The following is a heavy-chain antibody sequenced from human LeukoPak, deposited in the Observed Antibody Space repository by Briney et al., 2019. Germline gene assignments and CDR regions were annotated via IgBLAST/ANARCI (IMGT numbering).Heavy chain of an antibody. CDR2: IYTSGST. CDR1: GGSISSYY. V-gene: IGHV4-4*07. D-gene: IGHD4-17*01. J-gene: IGHJ6*02. CDR3: ARFPNHGDYVVGMDV. Sequence: SETLSLTCTVSGGSISSYYWSWIRQPAGKGLEWIGRIYTSGSTNYNPSLKSRVTMSVDTSKNQFSLKLSSVTAADTAVYYCARFPNHGDYVVGMDVWGQGTTVTVSS.